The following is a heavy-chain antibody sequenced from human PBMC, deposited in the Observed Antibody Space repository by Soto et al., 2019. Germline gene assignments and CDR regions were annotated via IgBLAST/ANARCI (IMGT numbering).Heavy chain of an antibody. Sequence: GGSLRLSCTASGFTFGDYAMSWFRQAPGKGLEWVGFIRSKAYGGTTEYAASVKGRFTISRDDSKSIAYLQMNSLKTEDTAVYYCTRDVGGDTAMVLEFLGHYMDVWGKGTTVTVSS. J-gene: IGHJ6*03. D-gene: IGHD5-18*01. CDR3: TRDVGGDTAMVLEFLGHYMDV. V-gene: IGHV3-49*03. CDR2: IRSKAYGGTT. CDR1: GFTFGDYA.